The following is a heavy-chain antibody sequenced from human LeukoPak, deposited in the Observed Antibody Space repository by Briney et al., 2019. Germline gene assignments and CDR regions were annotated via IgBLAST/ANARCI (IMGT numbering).Heavy chain of an antibody. CDR1: GGTFSSYA. V-gene: IGHV1-18*01. D-gene: IGHD2-2*02. J-gene: IGHJ3*02. CDR3: AREMGHCSSTSCYTGDAFDI. Sequence: ASVKVSCKASGGTFSSYAISWVRQAPGQGLEWMGWISAYNGNTNYAQKLQGRVTMTTDTSTSTAYMELSSLRSEDTAVYYCAREMGHCSSTSCYTGDAFDIWGQGTMVTVSS. CDR2: ISAYNGNT.